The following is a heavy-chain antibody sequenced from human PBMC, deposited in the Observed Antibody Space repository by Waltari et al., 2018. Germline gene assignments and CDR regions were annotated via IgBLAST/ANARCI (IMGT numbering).Heavy chain of an antibody. CDR3: ARVSMERAFDI. Sequence: EVQLVESGGGLVQPGGSLRLSCAASGFTFSSYAMHWVRQAPGKGLEYVSAISSNGGSTYYADSVKGRFTISRDNSKNTLYLQMGSLRAEDMAVYYCARVSMERAFDIWGQGTMVTVSS. V-gene: IGHV3-64*07. CDR1: GFTFSSYA. CDR2: ISSNGGST. J-gene: IGHJ3*02. D-gene: IGHD1-1*01.